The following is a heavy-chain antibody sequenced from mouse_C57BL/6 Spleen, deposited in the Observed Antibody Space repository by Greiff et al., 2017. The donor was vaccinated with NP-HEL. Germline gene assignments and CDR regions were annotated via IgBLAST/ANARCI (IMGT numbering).Heavy chain of an antibody. Sequence: VQLQQPGAELVMPGASVKLSCKASGYTFTSYWMHWVKQRPGQGLEWIGEIDPSDSYTNYNQKFKGKSTLTADKSSSTAYMQLSSLTSEDSAVYYCARRATVVAFDYWGQGTTLTVSS. CDR3: ARRATVVAFDY. CDR1: GYTFTSYW. V-gene: IGHV1-69*01. D-gene: IGHD1-1*01. CDR2: IDPSDSYT. J-gene: IGHJ2*01.